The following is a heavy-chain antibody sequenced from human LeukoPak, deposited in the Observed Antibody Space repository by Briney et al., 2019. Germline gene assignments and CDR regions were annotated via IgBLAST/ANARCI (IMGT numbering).Heavy chain of an antibody. Sequence: SETLSLTCTVSGGSISSSSYYWGWIRQPPGKGLEWIGSIYYSGSTYYNPSLKSRVTISVDTSKNQFPLKLSSVTAADTAVYYCASEPGYSYVSFDYWGQGTLVTVSS. CDR2: IYYSGST. CDR3: ASEPGYSYVSFDY. J-gene: IGHJ4*02. D-gene: IGHD5-18*01. V-gene: IGHV4-39*06. CDR1: GGSISSSSYY.